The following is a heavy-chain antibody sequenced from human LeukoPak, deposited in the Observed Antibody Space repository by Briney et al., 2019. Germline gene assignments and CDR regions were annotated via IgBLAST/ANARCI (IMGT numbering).Heavy chain of an antibody. J-gene: IGHJ6*02. V-gene: IGHV1-8*03. CDR2: INPNSGNR. Sequence: ASVKVSCKASGYTFTTLDINWVRQATGQGLEWMGWINPNSGNRGYAQKFQGRVTITRDTSISTAYMELSSLRSEDTAVYYCATSAGYSGYGMDVWGQGTTVTVSS. D-gene: IGHD5-12*01. CDR3: ATSAGYSGYGMDV. CDR1: GYTFTTLD.